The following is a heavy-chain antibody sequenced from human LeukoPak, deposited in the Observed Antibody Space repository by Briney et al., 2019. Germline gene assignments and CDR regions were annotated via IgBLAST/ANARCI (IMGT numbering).Heavy chain of an antibody. D-gene: IGHD1-1*01. J-gene: IGHJ4*02. CDR2: ISAYNGNT. Sequence: ASVKVSCKASGYTFTSYGISWVRQAPGQGLEWMGWISAYNGNTNYAQKLQGRVTMTTDTSTSTAYMELRSLRSDDTAVCYCARDSLTTYYFDYWGQGTLVTVSS. V-gene: IGHV1-18*01. CDR3: ARDSLTTYYFDY. CDR1: GYTFTSYG.